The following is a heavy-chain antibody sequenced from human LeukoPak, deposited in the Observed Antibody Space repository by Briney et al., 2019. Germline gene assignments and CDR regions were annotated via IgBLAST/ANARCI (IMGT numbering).Heavy chain of an antibody. CDR3: ARGRLLWFGEAFQFDY. Sequence: PGGSLRLSCAASGFTFSSYAMSWIRQPPGKGLEWIGEINHSGSTNYNPSLKSRVTISVDTSKNQFSLKLSSVTAADTAVYYCARGRLLWFGEAFQFDYWGQGTLVTVSS. CDR2: INHSGST. D-gene: IGHD3-10*01. V-gene: IGHV4-34*01. CDR1: GFTFSSYA. J-gene: IGHJ4*02.